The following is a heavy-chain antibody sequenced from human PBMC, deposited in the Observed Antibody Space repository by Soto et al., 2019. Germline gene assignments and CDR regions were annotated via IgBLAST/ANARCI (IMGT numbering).Heavy chain of an antibody. CDR3: ARSIVVVVAGDYGMDD. D-gene: IGHD2-15*01. CDR2: IIPIFGTA. J-gene: IGHJ6*02. Sequence: ASVKVSCKASGGTFSSYAISWVRQAPGQGLEWMGGIIPIFGTANYAQKFQGRVTITADKSTSTAYMELSSLRAEDTAVYYCARSIVVVVAGDYGMDDWGQGTTVTVSS. V-gene: IGHV1-69*06. CDR1: GGTFSSYA.